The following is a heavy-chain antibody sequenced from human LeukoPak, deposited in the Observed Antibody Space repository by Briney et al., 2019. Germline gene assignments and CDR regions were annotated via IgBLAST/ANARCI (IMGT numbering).Heavy chain of an antibody. CDR3: AREPYDSSGADY. J-gene: IGHJ4*02. Sequence: PSETLSLTCTVSGGSISSGDYYWSWIRQPPGKGLEWIGYIYYGGSTYYNPSLKSRVTIPVDTSKNQFSLKLSSVTAADTAVYYCAREPYDSSGADYWGQGTLVTVSS. D-gene: IGHD3-22*01. V-gene: IGHV4-30-4*01. CDR1: GGSISSGDYY. CDR2: IYYGGST.